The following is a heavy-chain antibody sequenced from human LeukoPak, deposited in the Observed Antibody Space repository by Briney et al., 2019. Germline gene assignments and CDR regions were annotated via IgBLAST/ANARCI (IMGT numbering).Heavy chain of an antibody. J-gene: IGHJ4*02. CDR1: GGTFSSYA. D-gene: IGHD1-26*01. V-gene: IGHV1-69*05. Sequence: ASVKVSCKASGGTFSSYAISWVRQAPGQELEWMGGIIPIFGTANYAQKFQGRVTITTDESTSTAYMELSSLRSEDTAVYYCARGPELRFDYWGQGTLVTVSS. CDR2: IIPIFGTA. CDR3: ARGPELRFDY.